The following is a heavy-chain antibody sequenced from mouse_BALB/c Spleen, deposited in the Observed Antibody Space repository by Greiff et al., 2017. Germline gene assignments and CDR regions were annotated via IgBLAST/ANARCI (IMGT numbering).Heavy chain of an antibody. CDR1: GFTFSSFG. D-gene: IGHD4-1*01. V-gene: IGHV5-17*02. CDR3: ARSTANWDPFDY. Sequence: EVMLVESGGGLVQPGGSRKLSCAASGFTFSSFGMHWVRQAPEKGLEWVAYISSGSSTIYYADTVKGRFTISRDNPKNTLFLQMTSLRSEDTAMYYCARSTANWDPFDYWGQGTTLTVSS. CDR2: ISSGSSTI. J-gene: IGHJ2*01.